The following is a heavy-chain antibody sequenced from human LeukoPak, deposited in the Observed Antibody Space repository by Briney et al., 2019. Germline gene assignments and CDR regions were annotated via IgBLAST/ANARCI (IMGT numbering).Heavy chain of an antibody. V-gene: IGHV4-4*07. CDR1: GGSISSYY. J-gene: IGHJ4*02. D-gene: IGHD6-19*01. CDR2: IHTSGST. Sequence: SETLSLTCTVSGGSISSYYWSWIRQPAGKGLEWIGRIHTSGSTNYNPSLKSRVTMSVDTSKNQFSLKLSSVTAADTAVYYCARDYSSGWEDLYYFDYWGQGTLVTVSS. CDR3: ARDYSSGWEDLYYFDY.